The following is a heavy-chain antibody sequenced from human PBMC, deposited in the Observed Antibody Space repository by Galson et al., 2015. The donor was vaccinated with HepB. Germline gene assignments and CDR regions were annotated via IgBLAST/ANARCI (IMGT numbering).Heavy chain of an antibody. CDR2: ISGSGGST. Sequence: SLRLSCAASGFTFSSYSMNWVRQAPGKGLEWVSAISGSGGSTYYADSVKGRFTISRDNSKNTLYLQMNSLRAEDTAVYYCAKEDCSGGSCYFFHPHPNNWFDPWGQGTLVTVSS. V-gene: IGHV3-23*01. CDR1: GFTFSSYS. CDR3: AKEDCSGGSCYFFHPHPNNWFDP. D-gene: IGHD2-15*01. J-gene: IGHJ5*02.